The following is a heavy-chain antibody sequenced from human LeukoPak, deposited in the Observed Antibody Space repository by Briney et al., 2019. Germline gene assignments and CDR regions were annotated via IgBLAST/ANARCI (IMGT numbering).Heavy chain of an antibody. CDR3: ARLGHSGSYSNR. CDR1: GSSFTSYW. D-gene: IGHD1-26*01. Sequence: GXXXKISCKGSGSSFTSYWIGWVRQMPGKGLEWMGIIYPGDSGTRYSPSFQGQVTISADKSISTAYLQWSSLKASDTAMYCCARLGHSGSYSNRWGQGTLVTVSS. J-gene: IGHJ5*02. V-gene: IGHV5-51*01. CDR2: IYPGDSGT.